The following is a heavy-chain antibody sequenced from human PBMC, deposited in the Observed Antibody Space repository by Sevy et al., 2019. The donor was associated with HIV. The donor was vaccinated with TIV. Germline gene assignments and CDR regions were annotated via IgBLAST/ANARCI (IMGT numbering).Heavy chain of an antibody. CDR1: GFTFSVYS. CDR2: ISSSVYI. D-gene: IGHD3-22*01. J-gene: IGHJ6*02. CDR3: VQEIGAKNHV. Sequence: GGSLRLSCAASGFTFSVYSMNWVRQAPGKGLEWVSSISSSVYINYADSVNGRFTISRDNAKNSLYLQMNSWRADDTAVYYCVQEIGAKNHVWGQGTTVTVSS. V-gene: IGHV3-21*01.